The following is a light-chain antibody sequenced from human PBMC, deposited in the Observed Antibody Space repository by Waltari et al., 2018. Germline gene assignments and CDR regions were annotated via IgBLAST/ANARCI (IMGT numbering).Light chain of an antibody. CDR1: SIGTKS. Sequence: SYVLTQPASVSVAPGQTATLTCGGKSIGTKSVHWYRQRAGQTPVLVVYDDIKRPSGVPERFSGSNSGNTATLTITRVEDGDEADYYCQVWDSSSNHAVFGGGTKLTVL. CDR3: QVWDSSSNHAV. J-gene: IGLJ2*01. V-gene: IGLV3-21*02. CDR2: DDI.